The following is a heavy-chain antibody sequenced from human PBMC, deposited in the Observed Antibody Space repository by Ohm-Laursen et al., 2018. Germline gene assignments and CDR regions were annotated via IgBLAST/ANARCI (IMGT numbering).Heavy chain of an antibody. J-gene: IGHJ4*02. Sequence: ASVKVSCKASGYTFTGYCIHWVRQAPGQGLEWMGWINPNSGITDYAQKFQGRVTMTRDTSISTAYMELSSLRSEDTAVYYCARSESLVVVDDYWGQGTLVTVSS. D-gene: IGHD2-15*01. V-gene: IGHV1-2*02. CDR3: ARSESLVVVDDY. CDR2: INPNSGIT. CDR1: GYTFTGYC.